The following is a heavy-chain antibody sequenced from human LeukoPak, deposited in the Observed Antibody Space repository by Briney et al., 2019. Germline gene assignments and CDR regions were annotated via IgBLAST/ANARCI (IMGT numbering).Heavy chain of an antibody. V-gene: IGHV3-30*04. CDR2: ISYDGSNK. CDR1: GFTFSSYA. Sequence: GGSLRLSRAASGFTFSSYAMHWVRQAPGKGLEWVAVISYDGSNKYYADSVKGRFTISRDNAKNTLYLQMNSLRAEDTAVYYCARDFGELLNPLDAFDIWGQGTMVTVSS. D-gene: IGHD3-10*01. J-gene: IGHJ3*02. CDR3: ARDFGELLNPLDAFDI.